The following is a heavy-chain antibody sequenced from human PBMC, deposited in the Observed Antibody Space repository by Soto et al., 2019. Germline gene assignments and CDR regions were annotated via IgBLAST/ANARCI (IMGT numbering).Heavy chain of an antibody. D-gene: IGHD1-26*01. J-gene: IGHJ4*02. V-gene: IGHV3-72*01. CDR1: GFTFSDYY. Sequence: GGSVRLSCAASGFTFSDYYIDWVRQAPGKGLEWVGRSRNKAKDYSTDYAASVKGRFILSRDDSKSSLYLQMNSLKSEDSALYYCARDTSGDEWGQGTLVTVSS. CDR3: ARDTSGDE. CDR2: SRNKAKDYST.